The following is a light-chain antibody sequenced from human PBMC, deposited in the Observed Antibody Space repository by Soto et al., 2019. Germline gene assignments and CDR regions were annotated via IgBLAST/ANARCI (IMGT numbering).Light chain of an antibody. Sequence: QAVVTQEPSLTVSPGGTVTLTCASKTGTVTSGHYPYWFQQRPGQAPRTLIYDTTNRHSWTPGRFSGSLLGGKAALTLSGAQPEDEAEYFCMLYYNTVGLVFGGGTQLTVL. V-gene: IGLV7-46*01. CDR1: TGTVTSGHY. CDR3: MLYYNTVGLV. J-gene: IGLJ3*02. CDR2: DTT.